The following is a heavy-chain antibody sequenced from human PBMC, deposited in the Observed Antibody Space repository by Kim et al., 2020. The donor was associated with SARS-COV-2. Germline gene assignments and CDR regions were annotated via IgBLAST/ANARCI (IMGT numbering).Heavy chain of an antibody. Sequence: SVKVSCKASGGTFSSYAISWVRQAPGQGLEWMGRIIPILGIANYAQKFQGRVTITADKSTSTAYMELSSLRSEDTAVYYCARRRTNEGIAAAGSNYYYYGMDVWGQGTTVTVSS. CDR2: IIPILGIA. CDR1: GGTFSSYA. D-gene: IGHD6-13*01. CDR3: ARRRTNEGIAAAGSNYYYYGMDV. J-gene: IGHJ6*02. V-gene: IGHV1-69*04.